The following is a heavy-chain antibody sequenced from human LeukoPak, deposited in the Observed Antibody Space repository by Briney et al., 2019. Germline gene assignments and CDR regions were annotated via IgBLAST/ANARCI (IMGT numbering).Heavy chain of an antibody. J-gene: IGHJ4*02. CDR2: IYYSGST. V-gene: IGHV4-59*01. Sequence: SETLSLTCTVSGGSISSYYWSWIRQPPGKGLEWIGYIYYSGSTNYNPSLKSRVTISVDTSKNQFSLKLSSVTAADTAVYYCARELGYDDDYWGLGTLVTVSS. CDR1: GGSISSYY. CDR3: ARELGYDDDY. D-gene: IGHD3-3*01.